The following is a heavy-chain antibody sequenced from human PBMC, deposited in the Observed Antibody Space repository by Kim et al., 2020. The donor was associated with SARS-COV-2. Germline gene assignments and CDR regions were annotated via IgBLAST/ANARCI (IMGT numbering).Heavy chain of an antibody. CDR1: GYTFTSYY. Sequence: ASVKVSCKASGYTFTSYYMHWVRQAPGQGLEWMGIINPSGGSTSYAQKFQGRVTMTRDTSTSTVYMELSSLRSEDTAVYYCAREFASIAARQAMDVWGQGTTVTVSS. J-gene: IGHJ6*02. V-gene: IGHV1-46*01. CDR3: AREFASIAARQAMDV. CDR2: INPSGGST. D-gene: IGHD6-6*01.